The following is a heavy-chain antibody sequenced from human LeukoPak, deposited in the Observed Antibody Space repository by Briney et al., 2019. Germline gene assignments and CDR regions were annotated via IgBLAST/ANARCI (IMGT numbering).Heavy chain of an antibody. J-gene: IGHJ4*02. CDR1: GYTFTNYY. CDR3: ARVGGGYDSNGGY. D-gene: IGHD5-12*01. CDR2: INPSDGST. V-gene: IGHV1-46*01. Sequence: ASVKDSCKASGYTFTNYYIHWVRQVPGQGLEWMGIINPSDGSTISYAQKFQGRVTMTGDTSTSTVYMELSSLRSEDTAVYYCARVGGGYDSNGGYWGQGTLVTVSS.